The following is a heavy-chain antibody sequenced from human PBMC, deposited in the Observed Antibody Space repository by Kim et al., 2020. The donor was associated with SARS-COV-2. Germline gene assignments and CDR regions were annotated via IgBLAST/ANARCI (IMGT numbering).Heavy chain of an antibody. V-gene: IGHV4-39*07. D-gene: IGHD3-10*01. CDR1: GGSISSSSYY. CDR2: IYYSGST. J-gene: IGHJ5*02. CDR3: ARDSVGLDPLGDTRSGSLLNWFDP. Sequence: SETLSLTCTVSGGSISSSSYYWGWIRQPPGKGLEWIGSIYYSGSTYYNPSLKSRVTISVDTSKNQFSLKLSSVTAADTAVYYCARDSVGLDPLGDTRSGSLLNWFDPWGQGTLVTVSS.